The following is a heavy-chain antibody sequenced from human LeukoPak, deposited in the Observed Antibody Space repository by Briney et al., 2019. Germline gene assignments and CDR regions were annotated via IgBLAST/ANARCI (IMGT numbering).Heavy chain of an antibody. Sequence: GASVKVSCKASGGTFSSYAISWVRQAPGQGLEWMGWISAYNGNTNYAQKLQGRVTMTTDTSTSTAYMELRSLRSDDTAVYYCATIIAVAGTYWFDPWGQGTLVTVSS. J-gene: IGHJ5*02. D-gene: IGHD6-19*01. CDR1: GGTFSSYA. CDR3: ATIIAVAGTYWFDP. CDR2: ISAYNGNT. V-gene: IGHV1-18*01.